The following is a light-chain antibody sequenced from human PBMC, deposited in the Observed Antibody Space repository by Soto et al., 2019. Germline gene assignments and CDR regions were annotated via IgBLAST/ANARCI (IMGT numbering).Light chain of an antibody. CDR1: QSIGNY. V-gene: IGKV1-39*01. Sequence: DFQMTQSPSSMSASVGDRVTITCRASQSIGNYLNWYQHKPGKAPTLLIYAASSLESGVPARFRGSGSGTDFSLTISRLEPEDFAVYYCQQHGRSSTFGQGTKVEIK. J-gene: IGKJ1*01. CDR3: QQHGRSST. CDR2: AAS.